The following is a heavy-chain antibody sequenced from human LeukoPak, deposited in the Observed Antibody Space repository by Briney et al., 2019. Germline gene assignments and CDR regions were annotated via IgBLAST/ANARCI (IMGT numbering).Heavy chain of an antibody. CDR2: IKQDGSEK. CDR3: ARLVLLWFGETDLDY. J-gene: IGHJ4*02. V-gene: IGHV3-7*01. CDR1: GFTFSSYA. D-gene: IGHD3-10*01. Sequence: PGGSLRLSCAASGFTFSSYAMSWVRQAPGKGLEWVANIKQDGSEKYYVDSVKGRFTISRDNAKNSLYLQMNSLRAEDTAVYYCARLVLLWFGETDLDYWGQGTLVTVSS.